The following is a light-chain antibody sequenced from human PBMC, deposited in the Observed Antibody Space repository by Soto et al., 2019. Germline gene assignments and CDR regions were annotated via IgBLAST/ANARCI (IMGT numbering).Light chain of an antibody. CDR3: QQANSLPNT. V-gene: IGKV1-12*01. CDR2: RAA. CDR1: HDIGSW. J-gene: IGKJ2*01. Sequence: DIQMTQSPSSVSASVGDRVTITCRASHDIGSWLAWYQQKPGKAPKLLIFRAASLQSGVPSRFSGGGSGTEFTLTISSLQPEDFATYYCQQANSLPNTFGQGTKVEIK.